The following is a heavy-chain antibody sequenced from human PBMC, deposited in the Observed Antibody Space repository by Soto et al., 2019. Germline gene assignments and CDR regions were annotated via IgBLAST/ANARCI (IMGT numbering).Heavy chain of an antibody. CDR1: GGSVSSSSYY. Sequence: SETLSLTCTVSGGSVSSSSYYWGWIRQPPGKGLEWIGSIYYSGSTYYNPSLKSRVTISVDTSKNQFSLKLSSVTAADTAVYYCARQDFWRGFFDYWGQGTLVTVSS. CDR2: IYYSGST. V-gene: IGHV4-39*01. J-gene: IGHJ4*02. D-gene: IGHD3-3*01. CDR3: ARQDFWRGFFDY.